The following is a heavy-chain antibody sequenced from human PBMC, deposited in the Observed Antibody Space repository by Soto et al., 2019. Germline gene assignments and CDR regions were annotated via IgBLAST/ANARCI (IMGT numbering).Heavy chain of an antibody. CDR1: GFTFSSYA. D-gene: IGHD3-3*01. V-gene: IGHV3-23*01. CDR3: ATVNLLYHTLWSGLYYYYYMDV. CDR2: ISGSGGST. J-gene: IGHJ6*03. Sequence: GGSLSLSCAASGFTFSSYAMSWVRQAPGKGLEWVSAISGSGGSTYYADSVKGRFTISRGNSKNTLYLQMNSLRAEDTAVYYCATVNLLYHTLWSGLYYYYYMDVWGKGTTVTVSS.